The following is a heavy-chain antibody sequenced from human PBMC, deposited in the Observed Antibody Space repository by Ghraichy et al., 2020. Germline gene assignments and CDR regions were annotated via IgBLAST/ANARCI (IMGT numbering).Heavy chain of an antibody. CDR2: IIPIFGTA. D-gene: IGHD3-22*01. CDR3: ARALYYYDSSGYLNYYGMDV. CDR1: GGTFSSYA. V-gene: IGHV1-69*13. J-gene: IGHJ6*02. Sequence: SVKVSCKASGGTFSSYAISWVRQAPGQGLEWMGGIIPIFGTANYAQKFQGRVTITADESTSTAYMELSSLRSEDTAVYYCARALYYYDSSGYLNYYGMDVWGQGTTVTVSS.